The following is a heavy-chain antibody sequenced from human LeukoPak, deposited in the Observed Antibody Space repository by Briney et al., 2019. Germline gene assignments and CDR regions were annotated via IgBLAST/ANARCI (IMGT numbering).Heavy chain of an antibody. Sequence: SETLSLTCTVSDYSISSGYYWGWIRQPPGKGLEWIGSMYHSGNTYYNPSLKSRITISVDTSKNQFSLKLNSVTAADTAVYYCARMGRIAVAGLDYWGQGTLVTVSS. CDR1: DYSISSGYY. CDR2: MYHSGNT. CDR3: ARMGRIAVAGLDY. D-gene: IGHD6-19*01. V-gene: IGHV4-38-2*02. J-gene: IGHJ4*02.